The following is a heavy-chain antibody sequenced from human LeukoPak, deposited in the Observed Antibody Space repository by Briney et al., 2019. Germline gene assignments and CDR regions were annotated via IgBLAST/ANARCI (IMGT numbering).Heavy chain of an antibody. J-gene: IGHJ6*02. CDR1: GGSISTYY. CDR3: ARHDSVVYYGMDV. CDR2: IYYSGST. Sequence: SETLSLTCTVSGGSISTYYWSWVRQPPGKGLEWIGYIYYSGSTNYNPSLKSRVTISVDTSKNQFSLKLSSVTAADTAVYYCARHDSVVYYGMDVWGQGTTVAVSS. D-gene: IGHD2-21*02. V-gene: IGHV4-59*08.